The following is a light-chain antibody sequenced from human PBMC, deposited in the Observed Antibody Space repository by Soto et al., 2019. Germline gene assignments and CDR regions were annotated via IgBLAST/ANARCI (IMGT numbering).Light chain of an antibody. V-gene: IGLV2-8*01. Sequence: QSALAQPPSASGSPGQSVTISCTGTSSDVGGYNYVSWYQQHPGKAPKLMIYEVSKRPSGVPDRFSGSKSGNTASLTVSGLQAEDEADYYCSSYAGSNNWGIFGGGTKLTV. CDR2: EVS. J-gene: IGLJ2*01. CDR1: SSDVGGYNY. CDR3: SSYAGSNNWGI.